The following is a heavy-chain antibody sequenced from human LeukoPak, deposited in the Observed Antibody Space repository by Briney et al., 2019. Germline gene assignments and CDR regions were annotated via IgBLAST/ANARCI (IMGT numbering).Heavy chain of an antibody. CDR3: ARGEDYGDYQNYFDY. Sequence: SETLSLTCTVSGGSINSSSYYWSWIRQPPGKGLEWIGEINHSGSTNYNPSLKSRVTISVDTSKNQLSLKLSSVTAADTAVYYCARGEDYGDYQNYFDYWGQGTLVTVSS. CDR1: GGSINSSSYY. D-gene: IGHD4-17*01. J-gene: IGHJ4*02. V-gene: IGHV4-39*07. CDR2: INHSGST.